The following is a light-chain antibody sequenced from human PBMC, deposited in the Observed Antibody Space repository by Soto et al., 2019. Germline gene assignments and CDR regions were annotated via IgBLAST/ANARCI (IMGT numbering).Light chain of an antibody. V-gene: IGKV1-5*03. Sequence: DIHMTQSPSTFSASLGDRVTIPFRASESISTWLAWYQQKPGKAPKLLIYKASNLETGVPSRFSGSGSGTEFTLTISSLQPDDFATYYCQQYDSLITFGQGTRLEIK. CDR2: KAS. CDR1: ESISTW. CDR3: QQYDSLIT. J-gene: IGKJ5*01.